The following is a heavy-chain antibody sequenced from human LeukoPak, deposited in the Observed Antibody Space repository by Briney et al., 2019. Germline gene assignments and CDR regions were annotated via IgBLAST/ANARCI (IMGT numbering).Heavy chain of an antibody. CDR1: GGSISGYY. CDR2: IYYSGGT. CDR3: ARAVGSSESNWSDP. D-gene: IGHD3-10*01. Sequence: SETLSLTCTVSGGSISGYYWSWVRQPPGKGLEWIGFIYYSGGTNYNPSLKSRVTISVDTSKSQFSLKLSSVTAADTAVYYCARAVGSSESNWSDPWGQGTLATVSS. J-gene: IGHJ5*02. V-gene: IGHV4-59*08.